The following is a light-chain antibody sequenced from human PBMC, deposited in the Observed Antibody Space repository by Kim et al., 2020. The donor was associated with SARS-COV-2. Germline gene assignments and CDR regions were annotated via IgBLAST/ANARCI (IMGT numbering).Light chain of an antibody. V-gene: IGLV3-21*04. CDR3: QVRDSSSDHRV. J-gene: IGLJ3*02. Sequence: SYELTQPPSVSVAPGKTARITCGGNNIGSKSVHWYQQKPGQAPVLVIYYDSDRPSGIPERFSGSNSGNTATLTISRVEAGDEADYYCQVRDSSSDHRVF. CDR1: NIGSKS. CDR2: YDS.